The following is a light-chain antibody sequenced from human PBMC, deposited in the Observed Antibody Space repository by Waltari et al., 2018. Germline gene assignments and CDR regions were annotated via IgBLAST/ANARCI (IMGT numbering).Light chain of an antibody. CDR1: QSVLYSSNNKNY. CDR2: WAS. Sequence: DIVMTQSPDSLAVSLGERATINRKSSQSVLYSSNNKNYLAWYQQKPRQPPKLLIYWASTRESGVPDRFSGSGSGTDFTLTISSLQAEDVAVYYCQQYYGTPPTFGQGTKVEIK. V-gene: IGKV4-1*01. J-gene: IGKJ1*01. CDR3: QQYYGTPPT.